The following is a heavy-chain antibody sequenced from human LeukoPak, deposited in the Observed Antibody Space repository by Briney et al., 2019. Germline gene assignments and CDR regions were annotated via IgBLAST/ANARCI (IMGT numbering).Heavy chain of an antibody. V-gene: IGHV3-11*01. CDR2: ISSSGSTI. D-gene: IGHD2-21*01. CDR3: AKGRPYCDGDCYPGAFDI. Sequence: GGSLKLSCAASGFTFSDYYMSWIRQAPGKGLEWVSYISSSGSTIYYADSVKGRFTISRDNAKNSLYLQMNSLRAEDMALYYCAKGRPYCDGDCYPGAFDIWGQGTMVTVSS. J-gene: IGHJ3*02. CDR1: GFTFSDYY.